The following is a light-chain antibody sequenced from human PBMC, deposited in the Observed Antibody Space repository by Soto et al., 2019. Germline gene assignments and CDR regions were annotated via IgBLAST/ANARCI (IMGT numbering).Light chain of an antibody. J-gene: IGKJ1*01. CDR2: DAS. V-gene: IGKV3-20*01. CDR3: HQYGSSPGT. Sequence: DIVLTQSPGTLSLSPGERGTLSCRASQSVSSSYLAWYQQKPGQAPRLLIYDASSRATGVPHRFSGSGSGTDFTLTISSLEPEDFAVYYCHQYGSSPGTFGQGTKVEIK. CDR1: QSVSSSY.